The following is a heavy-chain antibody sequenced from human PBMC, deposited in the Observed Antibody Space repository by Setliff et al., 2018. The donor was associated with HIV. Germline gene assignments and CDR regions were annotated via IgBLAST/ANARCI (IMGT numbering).Heavy chain of an antibody. V-gene: IGHV3-23*01. Sequence: GGSLRLSCGASGFTFSSYVMSWVRQAPGKGLEWVSAISSGGGTYYADFVKGRFTISRDNSKNTLYLQMNSLRAEDTAVYYCAKAPLTIVATGGEDCWGQGTLVTVSS. CDR2: ISSGGGT. CDR3: AKAPLTIVATGGEDC. CDR1: GFTFSSYV. D-gene: IGHD6-13*01. J-gene: IGHJ4*02.